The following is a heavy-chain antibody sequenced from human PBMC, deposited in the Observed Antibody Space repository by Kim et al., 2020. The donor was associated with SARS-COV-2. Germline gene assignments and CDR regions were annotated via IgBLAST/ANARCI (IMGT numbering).Heavy chain of an antibody. CDR2: ISSDGGST. CDR1: GFTFSNYA. CDR3: VTRNDYNSRSYYEGAPFDF. Sequence: GGSLRLSCSASGFTFSNYAMHWVRQAPGKGLEYVSAISSDGGSTYYADSVKGRFTISRDNSKNMLYVQMSSLRVEDTAIYYCVTRNDYNSRSYYEGAPFDFWGQGTLVTVSS. D-gene: IGHD3-10*01. J-gene: IGHJ4*02. V-gene: IGHV3-64*05.